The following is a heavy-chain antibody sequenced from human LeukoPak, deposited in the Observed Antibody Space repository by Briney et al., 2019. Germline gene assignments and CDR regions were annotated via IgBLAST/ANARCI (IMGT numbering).Heavy chain of an antibody. CDR3: ARLREIPVFGVVTKSTSYFDY. J-gene: IGHJ4*02. CDR1: GFTFTNYW. CDR2: IKQDRSEK. Sequence: GGSLKLSCAASGFTFTNYWMSWVRQAPGKGLELVANIKQDRSEKYYVDSVKGRFTISRDNAKNSLYLQMNSLRAEDTAVYYCARLREIPVFGVVTKSTSYFDYWGQGTLVTVSS. V-gene: IGHV3-7*01. D-gene: IGHD3-3*01.